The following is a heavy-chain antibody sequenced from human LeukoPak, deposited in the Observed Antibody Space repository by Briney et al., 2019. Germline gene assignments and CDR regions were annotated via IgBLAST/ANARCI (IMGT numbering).Heavy chain of an antibody. CDR1: GYTFTGYY. CDR2: ISGYNAKT. Sequence: ASVKVSCKASGYTFTGYYMHWVRQAPGQGLEWMGWISGYNAKTNYAQNLQARVTMTTDTSTNTAYMELRNLRSADTAVYYSARFPEAGTTSFYQYYMDVWGKGTTVTVSS. CDR3: ARFPEAGTTSFYQYYMDV. V-gene: IGHV1-18*04. J-gene: IGHJ6*03. D-gene: IGHD1-7*01.